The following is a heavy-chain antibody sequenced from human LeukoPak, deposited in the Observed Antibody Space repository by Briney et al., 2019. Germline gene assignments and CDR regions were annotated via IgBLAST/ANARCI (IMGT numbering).Heavy chain of an antibody. J-gene: IGHJ4*02. D-gene: IGHD2-8*01. V-gene: IGHV3-15*01. CDR3: TTDEWS. CDR1: GFTFSDAW. CDR2: IKSKSDGGTS. Sequence: AGGSLRLSCAASGFTFSDAWMSWVRQAPGKGLEWVGRIKSKSDGGTSDYPAPVKGRFIISRDDSKNMLYPQMNSLKAEDTAVYYCTTDEWSWGQGTLVTVSS.